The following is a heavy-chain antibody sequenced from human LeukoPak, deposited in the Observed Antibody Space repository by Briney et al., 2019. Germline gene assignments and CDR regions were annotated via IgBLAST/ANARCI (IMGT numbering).Heavy chain of an antibody. V-gene: IGHV4-34*01. CDR1: GGSLSPHY. CDR3: ARVPLWWLTPFDF. Sequence: PSETLSLTCAVSGGSLSPHYWSWIRRLLGKGLEWIGKINNRGTTNYSPSLRGRATISVDTSKNQFSLRLTSVTAADTAMYYCARVPLWWLTPFDFWGQGTLATVSS. J-gene: IGHJ4*02. D-gene: IGHD5-12*01. CDR2: INNRGTT.